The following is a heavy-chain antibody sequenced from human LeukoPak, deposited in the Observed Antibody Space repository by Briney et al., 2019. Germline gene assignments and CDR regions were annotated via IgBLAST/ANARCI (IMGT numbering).Heavy chain of an antibody. V-gene: IGHV3-74*01. J-gene: IGHJ4*02. CDR1: GFTFSSYG. D-gene: IGHD3-22*01. CDR3: ARDGGGYYSFDY. Sequence: PGGSLRLSCAASGFTFSSYGMHWVRQAPGKGLVWVSRINSDGSSTSYAGSVKGRFTISRDNAKNTLYLQMNSLRAEDTAVYYCARDGGGYYSFDYWGQGTLVTVSS. CDR2: INSDGSST.